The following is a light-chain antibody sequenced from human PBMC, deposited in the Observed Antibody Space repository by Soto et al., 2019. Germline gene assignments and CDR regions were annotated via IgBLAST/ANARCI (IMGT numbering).Light chain of an antibody. V-gene: IGLV2-14*01. CDR2: DVS. J-gene: IGLJ1*01. CDR3: GSYTSYSTYV. Sequence: QSALTQPASVSGSPGQSISISCTGTSSDVGSYNYVSWHQQHPGKAPKLMIYDVSNRPSGVSNRFSGSKSGNTASLTISGLQAEDEADYYCGSYTSYSTYVFGTGTKLTVL. CDR1: SSDVGSYNY.